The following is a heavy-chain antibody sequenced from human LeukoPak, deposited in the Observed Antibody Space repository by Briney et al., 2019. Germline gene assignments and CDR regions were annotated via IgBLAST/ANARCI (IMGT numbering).Heavy chain of an antibody. CDR1: GSSFTSYW. D-gene: IGHD3-16*01. CDR2: IYPGDSDT. J-gene: IGHJ3*02. V-gene: IGHV5-51*01. Sequence: GESLKISCKGAGSSFTSYWIGWVRQLPGKGLEWMGIIYPGDSDTRYSPSFQGQVTISADKSISTAYLQWSSLKASDTAMYYCASTSIDAFDIWGQGTMVTVSS. CDR3: ASTSIDAFDI.